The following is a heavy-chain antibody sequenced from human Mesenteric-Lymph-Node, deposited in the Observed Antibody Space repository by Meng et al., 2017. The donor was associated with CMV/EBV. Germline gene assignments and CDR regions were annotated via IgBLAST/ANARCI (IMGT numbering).Heavy chain of an antibody. CDR3: ARAPRVGARHYFDY. CDR1: GYSISSGYY. J-gene: IGHJ4*02. V-gene: IGHV4-38-2*02. CDR2: MYYSGST. Sequence: SETLSLTCTVSGYSISSGYYWGWFRQSPGKGLEWIGSMYYSGSTYYNPSLKSRVTISVDSSKNQFSLKLSSVTAADTAVYYCARAPRVGARHYFDYWGQGTLVTVSS. D-gene: IGHD1-26*01.